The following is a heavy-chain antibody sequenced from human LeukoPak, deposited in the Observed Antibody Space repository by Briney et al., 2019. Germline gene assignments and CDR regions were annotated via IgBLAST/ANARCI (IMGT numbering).Heavy chain of an antibody. V-gene: IGHV3-23*01. D-gene: IGHD3-10*01. CDR3: AREWFGEFF. Sequence: GGSLRLSCAASGFTFSSYAMSWVRQAPGKGLEWVSAISGSGGSTYYADSVKGRFTISRDNSKNTLYLQMSSLRVEDTSIYYCAREWFGEFFWGQGTMVIVSS. CDR2: ISGSGGST. CDR1: GFTFSSYA. J-gene: IGHJ3*01.